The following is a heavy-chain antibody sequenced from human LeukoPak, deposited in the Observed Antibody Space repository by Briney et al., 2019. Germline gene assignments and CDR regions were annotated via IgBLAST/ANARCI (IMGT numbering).Heavy chain of an antibody. V-gene: IGHV1-2*02. CDR2: INPHSVGT. J-gene: IGHJ3*02. CDR3: AREATVTSRTDAFDI. D-gene: IGHD4-17*01. Sequence: ASVKFSCKAYGFTITGYYMRGVRPAAGQGVEWMGWINPHSVGTNYAQKFQGRLTLPRDTSISTAYMELSRLRSDDTAVYYCAREATVTSRTDAFDIWGQGTMGALSP. CDR1: GFTITGYY.